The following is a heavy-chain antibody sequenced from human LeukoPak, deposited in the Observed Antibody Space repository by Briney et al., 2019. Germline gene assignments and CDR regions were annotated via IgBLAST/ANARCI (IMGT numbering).Heavy chain of an antibody. CDR2: ISGSGGST. Sequence: PGGSLRLSCAASGLTFSSYAMSWVRQAPGKGLEWVSAISGSGGSTYYADSVKGRFTISRDNSKNTLYLQMNSLRAEDTAVYYCAKDTIAAAGTRWFDPWGQGTLVTVSS. CDR1: GLTFSSYA. J-gene: IGHJ5*02. CDR3: AKDTIAAAGTRWFDP. V-gene: IGHV3-23*01. D-gene: IGHD6-13*01.